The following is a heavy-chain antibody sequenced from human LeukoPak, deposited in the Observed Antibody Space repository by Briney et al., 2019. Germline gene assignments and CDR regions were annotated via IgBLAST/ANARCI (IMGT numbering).Heavy chain of an antibody. D-gene: IGHD6-13*01. CDR1: GASISSGNYH. CDR2: VYISEGF. Sequence: SETLSLTCTVSGASISSGNYHWSWIRQPAGKGLEWIGRVYISEGFKYNPSLKRRVSMSVDTSNNQFSLRLNSVTADDTAVYCTTSVIAVPGTKDFGFDLWGQGTPVTVPS. J-gene: IGHJ5*02. V-gene: IGHV4-61*02. CDR3: TSVIAVPGTKDFGFDL.